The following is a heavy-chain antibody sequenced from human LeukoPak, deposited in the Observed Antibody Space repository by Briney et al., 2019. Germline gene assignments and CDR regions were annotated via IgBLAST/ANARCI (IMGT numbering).Heavy chain of an antibody. J-gene: IGHJ4*02. Sequence: SETLSLTCTVSGGSISTNYWSWIRQPPGKGLEWIGYIYYSGSTYYNPSLKSRVTISVDTSKNQFSLKLSSVTAADTAVYYCARVEFDELPLTLQYYFDYWGQGTLVTVSS. CDR2: IYYSGST. CDR1: GGSISTNY. D-gene: IGHD4-23*01. V-gene: IGHV4-30-4*01. CDR3: ARVEFDELPLTLQYYFDY.